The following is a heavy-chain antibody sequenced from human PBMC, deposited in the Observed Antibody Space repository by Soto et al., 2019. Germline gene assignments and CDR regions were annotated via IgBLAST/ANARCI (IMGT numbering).Heavy chain of an antibody. CDR3: AKDMGGTGTLFDY. CDR1: GFTFDDYT. V-gene: IGHV3-43*01. D-gene: IGHD1-1*01. CDR2: ISWDGGST. J-gene: IGHJ4*02. Sequence: GGSLRLSCAASGFTFDDYTMHWVRQAPGKGLEWVSLISWDGGSTYYADSVKGRFTISRDNSKNSLYLQMNSLRTEDTALYYCAKDMGGTGTLFDYWGQGTLVTVSS.